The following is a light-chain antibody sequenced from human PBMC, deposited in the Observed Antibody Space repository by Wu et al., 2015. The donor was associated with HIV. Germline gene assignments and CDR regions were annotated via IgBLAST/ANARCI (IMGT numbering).Light chain of an antibody. CDR2: DAS. CDR3: QQYGSSPLT. V-gene: IGKV3-20*01. J-gene: IGKJ4*01. Sequence: EIVLTQSPGTLSLSPGERVTLSCRASQSVSNSYLAWYQQKPGQAPRLLIYDASSRATGIPDRFSGSGSATDFTLTISRLEPEDFAVYSCQQYGSSPLTFGGGTKVEIK. CDR1: QSVSNSY.